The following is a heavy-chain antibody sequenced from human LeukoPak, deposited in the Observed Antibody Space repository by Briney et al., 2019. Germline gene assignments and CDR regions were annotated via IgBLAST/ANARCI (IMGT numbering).Heavy chain of an antibody. D-gene: IGHD6-19*01. J-gene: IGHJ4*02. CDR3: ARVGPYSSGWFDY. CDR2: INPNSGGT. CDR1: GYNFTGYY. V-gene: IGHV1-2*02. Sequence: GASVKVSCKASGYNFTGYYMHWVRQAPGQGLEWMGWINPNSGGTNYAQKFQGRVTMTRDTSISTAYMELGRLRSDDTAVYYCARVGPYSSGWFDYWGQGTLVTVSS.